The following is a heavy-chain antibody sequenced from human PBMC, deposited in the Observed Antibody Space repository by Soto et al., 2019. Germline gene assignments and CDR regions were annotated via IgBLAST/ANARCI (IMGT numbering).Heavy chain of an antibody. V-gene: IGHV4-34*01. Sequence: SETLSLTCAVYGGSFSGYYWSWIRQPPGKGLEWIGEINHSGSTNYNPSLKSRVTISVDTSKNQFSLKLSSVTAADTAVYYCARGARQWLVLMVLFWFDPWRQGTLVTVSS. CDR2: INHSGST. J-gene: IGHJ5*02. D-gene: IGHD6-19*01. CDR1: GGSFSGYY. CDR3: ARGARQWLVLMVLFWFDP.